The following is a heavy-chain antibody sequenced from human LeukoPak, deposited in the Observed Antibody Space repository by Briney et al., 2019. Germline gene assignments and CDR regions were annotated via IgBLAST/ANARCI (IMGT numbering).Heavy chain of an antibody. CDR1: GGSFSGYY. J-gene: IGHJ4*02. D-gene: IGHD3-10*01. V-gene: IGHV4-34*01. CDR3: ARVGRGSFDY. CDR2: INHSGST. Sequence: SETLSLTCAVYGGSFSGYYWSWIRQPPGKGLEWIGEINHSGSTNYNPSLKSRVTISVDTSKNQFSLKLSSVTAADTAVYYCARVGRGSFDYWGQGTLVTVSS.